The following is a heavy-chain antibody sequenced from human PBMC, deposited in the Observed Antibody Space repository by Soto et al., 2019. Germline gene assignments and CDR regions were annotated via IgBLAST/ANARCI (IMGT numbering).Heavy chain of an antibody. CDR2: INPSGGST. D-gene: IGHD1-26*01. CDR3: ARLAEKVGSLFDP. J-gene: IGHJ5*02. Sequence: QVQLVQSGAEVKKPGASVKVSCKASGYTFTSYYMHWVRQAPGQGLEWMGIINPSGGSTSYAQKFQGGVTMTRDTSTSTVYMELSSLRSEDTAVYYCARLAEKVGSLFDPWGQGTLVTVSS. CDR1: GYTFTSYY. V-gene: IGHV1-46*03.